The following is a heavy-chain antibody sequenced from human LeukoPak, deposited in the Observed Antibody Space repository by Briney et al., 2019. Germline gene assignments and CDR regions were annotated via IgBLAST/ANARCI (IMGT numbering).Heavy chain of an antibody. Sequence: KPSETLSLTCTVSGYSISSGYYWGWIRQPPGKGLEWIGSIYHSGSTYYNPSLKSRVIISLDGSKNLLSLELSSVTAADTAVYYCVRHSGWYFGYWGQGTLVTVSS. V-gene: IGHV4-38-2*02. CDR3: VRHSGWYFGY. D-gene: IGHD6-19*01. CDR1: GYSISSGYY. CDR2: IYHSGST. J-gene: IGHJ4*02.